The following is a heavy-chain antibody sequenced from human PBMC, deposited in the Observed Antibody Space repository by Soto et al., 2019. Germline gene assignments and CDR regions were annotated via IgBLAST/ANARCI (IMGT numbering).Heavy chain of an antibody. CDR1: GGTFSSYA. CDR2: IIPIFGTA. V-gene: IGHV1-69*01. D-gene: IGHD2-15*01. CDR3: ARFGSLWHTHQRGAFDI. J-gene: IGHJ3*02. Sequence: QVQLVQSGAEVKKPGSSVKVSCKASGGTFSSYAISWVRQAPGQGLEWMGGIIPIFGTANYAQKFQGRVTITADESTSTAYMELSSLRSEDTAVYYCARFGSLWHTHQRGAFDIWGQGTMVTVSS.